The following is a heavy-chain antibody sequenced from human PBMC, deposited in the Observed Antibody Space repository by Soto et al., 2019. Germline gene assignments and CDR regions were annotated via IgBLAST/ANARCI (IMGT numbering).Heavy chain of an antibody. D-gene: IGHD6-19*01. Sequence: QVQLVQSGAEEKKPGASVKVSCKASGYTFTAYAMHWVRQAPGQRLEWMGWINAGNGNTKYSQKFQGRVTITRDTSASTPYMELSSLRSEDTAVYYCARAVAVPADFVYWGQGTLVTVSS. V-gene: IGHV1-3*05. CDR3: ARAVAVPADFVY. J-gene: IGHJ4*02. CDR2: INAGNGNT. CDR1: GYTFTAYA.